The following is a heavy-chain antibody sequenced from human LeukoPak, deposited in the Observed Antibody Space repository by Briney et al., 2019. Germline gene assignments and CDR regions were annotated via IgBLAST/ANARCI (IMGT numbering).Heavy chain of an antibody. J-gene: IGHJ6*03. CDR3: AKDPRRGYSYGHAEKPYMDV. D-gene: IGHD5-18*01. Sequence: PGGSLRLSCAASGFTFSSYGMYWVRQAPGKGLEWVAGISYDGSNKDYADSMKGRFTISRDNSKNTVYLQMNSLRTEDTAVYYCAKDPRRGYSYGHAEKPYMDVWGKGTTVTVS. CDR1: GFTFSSYG. V-gene: IGHV3-30*18. CDR2: ISYDGSNK.